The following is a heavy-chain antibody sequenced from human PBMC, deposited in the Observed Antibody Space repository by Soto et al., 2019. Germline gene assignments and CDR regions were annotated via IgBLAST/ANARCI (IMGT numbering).Heavy chain of an antibody. V-gene: IGHV4-30-4*01. D-gene: IGHD3-10*02. CDR3: ARVEVYYVTRNQYNWFDP. CDR1: GGSISSGDYY. Sequence: TLSLTCTVSGGSISSGDYYWSWIRQPPGKGLEWIGYIYYSGSTYYNPSLKSRVTISVDTSKNQFSLKLSSVTAADTAVYYCARVEVYYVTRNQYNWFDPWGQGTLVTVSS. J-gene: IGHJ5*02. CDR2: IYYSGST.